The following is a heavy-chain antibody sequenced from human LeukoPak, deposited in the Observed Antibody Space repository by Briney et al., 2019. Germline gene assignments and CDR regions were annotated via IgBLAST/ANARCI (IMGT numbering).Heavy chain of an antibody. Sequence: GGSLRLSCAASGFTFSSYGMHWVRQAPGKGLEWVAVISYDGSNKYYADSVKGRFTISRDNSKNTLYLQMNSLRAEDTAVYYCARVVGQSEAMKPYCSGGSCYPIDYWGQGTLVTVSS. CDR3: ARVVGQSEAMKPYCSGGSCYPIDY. CDR2: ISYDGSNK. V-gene: IGHV3-30*03. CDR1: GFTFSSYG. D-gene: IGHD2-15*01. J-gene: IGHJ4*02.